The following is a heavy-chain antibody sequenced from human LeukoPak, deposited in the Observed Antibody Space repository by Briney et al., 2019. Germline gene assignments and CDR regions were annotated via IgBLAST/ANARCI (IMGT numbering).Heavy chain of an antibody. J-gene: IGHJ4*02. D-gene: IGHD2-15*01. V-gene: IGHV4-30-2*01. Sequence: PSQTLSLTCAVSGGSISSGGYSWSWIRQPPGKGLEWIGYIYHSGSTYYNPSLKSRVTISVDRSKNQFSLKLSSVTAADTAVYYCARTAAAFFDTYCSGGSCHSEYFDYWGQGTLVTVSS. CDR2: IYHSGST. CDR1: GGSISSGGYS. CDR3: ARTAAAFFDTYCSGGSCHSEYFDY.